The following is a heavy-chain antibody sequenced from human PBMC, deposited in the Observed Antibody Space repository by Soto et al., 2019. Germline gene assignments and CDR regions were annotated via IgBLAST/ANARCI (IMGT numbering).Heavy chain of an antibody. V-gene: IGHV3-48*02. J-gene: IGHJ2*01. CDR1: GFTFSSYS. CDR2: ISSSSSTI. Sequence: QPGGSLRLSCAASGFTFSSYSMNWVRQAPGKGLEWVSYISSSSSTIYYADSVKGRFTISRDNAKNSLYLQMNSLRDEDTAVYYCASQYYYDSSGYYPTYWYFDLWGRGTLVTVSS. CDR3: ASQYYYDSSGYYPTYWYFDL. D-gene: IGHD3-22*01.